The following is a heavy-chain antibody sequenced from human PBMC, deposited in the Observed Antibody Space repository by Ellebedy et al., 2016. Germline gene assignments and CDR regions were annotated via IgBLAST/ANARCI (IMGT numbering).Heavy chain of an antibody. Sequence: GESLKISCAASGFTFRSDWMHWVRHAPGKGLVWVSRIKSDGSSTSYADSVKGRFTISRDNAKNTLYLQMNSLRAEDTAVYYCARGVGSGWFDPWGQGTLVTVSS. CDR3: ARGVGSGWFDP. D-gene: IGHD2-15*01. CDR2: IKSDGSST. J-gene: IGHJ5*02. CDR1: GFTFRSDW. V-gene: IGHV3-74*01.